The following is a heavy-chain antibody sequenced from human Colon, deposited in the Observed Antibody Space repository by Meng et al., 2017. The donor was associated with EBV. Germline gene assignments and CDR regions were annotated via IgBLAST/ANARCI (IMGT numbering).Heavy chain of an antibody. V-gene: IGHV4-34*01. CDR1: GGSFSGYY. CDR3: ARRTTVNLRSFDS. D-gene: IGHD4-17*01. J-gene: IGHJ4*02. CDR2: INHSGST. Sequence: QWGAGLFKPSETLSLTCAVSGGSFSGYYWSWIRQAPGKGLEWIGEINHSGSTKFNPSLESRVSISVDTSENQVSLKLTSVTAADTAVYYCARRTTVNLRSFDSWGQGTLVTVSS.